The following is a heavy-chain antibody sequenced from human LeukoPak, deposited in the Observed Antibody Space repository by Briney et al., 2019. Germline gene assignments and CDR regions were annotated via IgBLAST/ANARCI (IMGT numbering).Heavy chain of an antibody. V-gene: IGHV3-21*01. Sequence: GGSLRLSCAGSGFTFNSHSMNWVRQAPGKGLEWVSSISSGSSYIYYADSVKGRFTISRDNAKNSLYLQMNSLRAEDTAVYYCARDCSSTSCYADYWGQGTLVTVSS. CDR1: GFTFNSHS. D-gene: IGHD2-2*01. J-gene: IGHJ4*02. CDR2: ISSGSSYI. CDR3: ARDCSSTSCYADY.